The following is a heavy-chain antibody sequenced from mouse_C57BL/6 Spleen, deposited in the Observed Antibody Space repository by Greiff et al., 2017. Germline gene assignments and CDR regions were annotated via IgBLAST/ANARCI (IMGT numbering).Heavy chain of an antibody. V-gene: IGHV1-62-2*01. CDR1: GYTFTEYT. D-gene: IGHD1-1*01. CDR2: FYPGSGSI. J-gene: IGHJ4*01. CDR3: ARHEDRQDYYGSTAMDY. Sequence: QVQLKESGAELVKPGASVKLSCKASGYTFTEYTIHWVKQRSGQGLEWIGWFYPGSGSIKYNEKFKDKATLTADKSSSTVYMELSRLTSEDSAVYFCARHEDRQDYYGSTAMDYWGQGTSVTVSS.